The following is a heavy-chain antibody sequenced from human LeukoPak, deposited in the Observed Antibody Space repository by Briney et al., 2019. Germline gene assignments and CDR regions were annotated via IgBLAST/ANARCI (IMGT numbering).Heavy chain of an antibody. CDR1: GGTFSGYY. CDR3: ARLYSSGWLFDY. J-gene: IGHJ4*02. V-gene: IGHV4-34*01. CDR2: SNDSGGT. D-gene: IGHD6-19*01. Sequence: PSETLSLTCAVYGGTFSGYYWSWIRQPPGKRLEWVGESNDSGGTNYNPSLKSRVTISADKSKNQVSLKLTSVTAADTAVYYCARLYSSGWLFDYWGQGTLVTVSS.